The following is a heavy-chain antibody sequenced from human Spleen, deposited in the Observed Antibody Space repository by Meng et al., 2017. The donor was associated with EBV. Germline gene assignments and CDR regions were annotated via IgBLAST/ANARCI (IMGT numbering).Heavy chain of an antibody. CDR2: IYHGGIA. CDR1: GDSISRNNW. CDR3: ARFTSMVRGAFDP. V-gene: IGHV4-4*02. J-gene: IGHJ5*02. Sequence: QVQLQESGPGLGKPSGTLSLTCAVSGDSISRNNWWSWVRQPPGKGLEWIGEIYHGGIAYYNPSLKSRVTISVDKSKNQFSLNLTSVTAADTAVYYCARFTSMVRGAFDPWGQGTLVTVSS. D-gene: IGHD3-10*01.